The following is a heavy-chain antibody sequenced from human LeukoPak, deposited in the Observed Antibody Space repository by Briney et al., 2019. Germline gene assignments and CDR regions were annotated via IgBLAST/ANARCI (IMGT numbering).Heavy chain of an antibody. CDR2: IYYSGST. V-gene: IGHV4-59*01. CDR1: GGSISSYY. Sequence: PSETLSLTCTVSGGSISSYYWSWIRQPPGKGLEWIGYIYYSGSTNYNPSLKSRVTISVDTSKNQFSLKLSSVTAADTAVYYCARVSQGWSDSGPYYYYYMDVWGKGTTVTVSS. J-gene: IGHJ6*03. CDR3: ARVSQGWSDSGPYYYYYMDV. D-gene: IGHD2-15*01.